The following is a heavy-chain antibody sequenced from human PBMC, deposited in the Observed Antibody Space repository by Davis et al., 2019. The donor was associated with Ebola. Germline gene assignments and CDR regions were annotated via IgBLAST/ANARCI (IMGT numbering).Heavy chain of an antibody. CDR1: GYSFTSYW. CDR2: IYPGDSDT. V-gene: IGHV5-51*01. CDR3: ATSTGTTRAYYYGMDV. Sequence: GESLKISCKGSGYSFTSYWIGWVRQMPGKGLEWMGIIYPGDSDTRYSPSFQGQVTISADKSISTAYLQWSSLKASDTAMYYCATSTGTTRAYYYGMDVWGQGTTVTVSS. D-gene: IGHD1-1*01. J-gene: IGHJ6*02.